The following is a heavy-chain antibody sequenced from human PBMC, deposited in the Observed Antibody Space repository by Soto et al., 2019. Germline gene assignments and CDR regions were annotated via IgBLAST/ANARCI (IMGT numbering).Heavy chain of an antibody. CDR2: LSTFNGNT. CDR1: GYTFTCYG. D-gene: IGHD6-13*01. CDR3: AREGAGAAAGMAY. V-gene: IGHV1-18*01. J-gene: IGHJ4*02. Sequence: APVKVSCKACGYTFTCYGISWVQQAPGQGLEWMGWLSTFNGNTNYAQKLQGRVTMTTDTSSTTAYMELRSLRSDDTALYYCAREGAGAAAGMAYWGQGTLVTVSS.